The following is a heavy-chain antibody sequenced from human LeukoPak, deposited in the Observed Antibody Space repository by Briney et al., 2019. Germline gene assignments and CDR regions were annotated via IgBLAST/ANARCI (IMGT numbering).Heavy chain of an antibody. CDR3: ARVKYYDFWSGYSYWFDP. D-gene: IGHD3-3*01. V-gene: IGHV4-34*01. J-gene: IGHJ5*02. Sequence: PSETLSLTCAVYGGSFSGYYWSWIRQPPGKGLEWIVEINHSGSTNYNPSLKSRVTISVDTSKNQFSLKLSSVTAADTAVYYCARVKYYDFWSGYSYWFDPWVQGTLVTVSS. CDR1: GGSFSGYY. CDR2: INHSGST.